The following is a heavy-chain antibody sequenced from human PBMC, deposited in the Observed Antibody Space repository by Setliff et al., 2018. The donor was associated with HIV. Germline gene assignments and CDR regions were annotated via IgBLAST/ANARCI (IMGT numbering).Heavy chain of an antibody. CDR1: GGSISSGSYF. V-gene: IGHV4-61*02. J-gene: IGHJ4*02. CDR2: IYSSGIT. Sequence: SETLSLTCTVSGGSISSGSYFWNWIRQPAGKGLEWIGRIYSSGITNYNPSLKSRLTISLDTSKNQFSLQVTSVTATDTAIYYCARGALDSGIYSGPDTYFDYWGQGTLVTVSS. CDR3: ARGALDSGIYSGPDTYFDY. D-gene: IGHD1-26*01.